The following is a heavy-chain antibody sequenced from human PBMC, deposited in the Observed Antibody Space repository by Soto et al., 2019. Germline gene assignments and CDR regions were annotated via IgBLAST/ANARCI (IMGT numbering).Heavy chain of an antibody. Sequence: SETLSLTCAVSGGSISSSNWWSWVRQPPGKGLEWIGEIYYTGSTNYNPSLKSRVTISVDTSKNQFSLKLSSVTAADTAVYYCARAYGDYVFDYWGQGTLVTVSS. V-gene: IGHV4-4*02. CDR1: GGSISSSNW. D-gene: IGHD4-17*01. CDR3: ARAYGDYVFDY. J-gene: IGHJ4*02. CDR2: IYYTGST.